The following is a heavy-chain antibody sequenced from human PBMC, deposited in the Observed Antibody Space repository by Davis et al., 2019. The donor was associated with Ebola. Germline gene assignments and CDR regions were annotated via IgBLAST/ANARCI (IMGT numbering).Heavy chain of an antibody. D-gene: IGHD6-19*01. V-gene: IGHV1-2*06. J-gene: IGHJ4*02. CDR1: GYTFTGYY. CDR2: INPNSGGT. CDR3: ARATFGYNSGWYADY. Sequence: ASVKVSCKASGYTFTGYYMHWVRQAPGQGLEWMGRINPNSGGTNYAQKFQGRVTMTRDTSTSTAYLDLSSLRSDDTAVFYCARATFGYNSGWYADYWGQGTLVTVSS.